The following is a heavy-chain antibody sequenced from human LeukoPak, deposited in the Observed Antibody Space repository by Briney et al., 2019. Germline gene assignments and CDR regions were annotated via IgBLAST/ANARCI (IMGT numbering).Heavy chain of an antibody. CDR1: GFTFSSYS. CDR2: ISGSSSYI. V-gene: IGHV3-21*01. Sequence: GGSLRLSCAASGFTFSSYSMNWVRQAPGKGLEWVSSISGSSSYIYYADSVKGRFTISRDNAKNSLYLQMNSLRAEDTAVYYCARDISAYYDILTGYYYYYYMDVWGKGTTVTISS. D-gene: IGHD3-9*01. CDR3: ARDISAYYDILTGYYYYYYMDV. J-gene: IGHJ6*03.